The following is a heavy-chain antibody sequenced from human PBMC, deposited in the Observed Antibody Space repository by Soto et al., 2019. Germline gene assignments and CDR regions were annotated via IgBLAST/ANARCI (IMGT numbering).Heavy chain of an antibody. CDR3: ASSLEYSSSSEFDY. D-gene: IGHD6-13*01. Sequence: SETLSLTCTVSGGSISSSSYYWGWIRQPPGKGLEWIGSIYYSGSTYYNPSLKSRVTISVDTSKNQFSLKLSSVTAADTAVYYCASSLEYSSSSEFDYWGQGTLVTVSS. CDR1: GGSISSSSYY. V-gene: IGHV4-39*01. CDR2: IYYSGST. J-gene: IGHJ4*02.